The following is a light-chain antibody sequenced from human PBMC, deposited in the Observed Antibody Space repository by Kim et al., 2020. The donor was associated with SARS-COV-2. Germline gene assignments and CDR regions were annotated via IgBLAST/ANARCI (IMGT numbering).Light chain of an antibody. CDR3: SSYTSSSTWV. CDR2: DVS. V-gene: IGLV2-14*01. J-gene: IGLJ3*02. CDR1: SSDVGGYNY. Sequence: QSALTQPASVSGSPGQSITISCTGTSSDVGGYNYVSWYQQHPGKAPKLMIYDVSKQPSGVSNRFSGSKSGNTASLTISGLQAEDEADYYCSSYTSSSTWVFGGGTQLTVL.